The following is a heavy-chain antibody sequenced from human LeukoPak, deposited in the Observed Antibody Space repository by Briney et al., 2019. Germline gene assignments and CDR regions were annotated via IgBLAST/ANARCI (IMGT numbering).Heavy chain of an antibody. J-gene: IGHJ3*02. CDR1: GGSINNYY. CDR3: AIHDPSKNGAYDI. V-gene: IGHV4-59*08. CDR2: IYYSGTT. Sequence: TSETLSLTCTVSGGSINNYYWSWIRQPPGKGPEWIGYIYYSGTTSYNPSLTSRVTISVDTSKNQFSLKPTSVTAADTTVYYCAIHDPSKNGAYDIWGQGAMVTVSS. D-gene: IGHD4-11*01.